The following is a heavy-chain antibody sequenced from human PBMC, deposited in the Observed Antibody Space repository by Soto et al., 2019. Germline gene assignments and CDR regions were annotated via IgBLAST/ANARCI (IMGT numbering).Heavy chain of an antibody. V-gene: IGHV1-69*13. J-gene: IGHJ4*02. CDR1: GGTFSSYA. CDR2: IIPIFGTA. D-gene: IGHD5-12*01. Sequence: GASVKVSCKASGGTFSSYAISWVRQAPGQGLEWMGGIIPIFGTANYAQKFQGRVTITADESTSTAYMELSSLRSEDTAVYYCARVAYSGYDSRRHFDYWGQGTLVTVSS. CDR3: ARVAYSGYDSRRHFDY.